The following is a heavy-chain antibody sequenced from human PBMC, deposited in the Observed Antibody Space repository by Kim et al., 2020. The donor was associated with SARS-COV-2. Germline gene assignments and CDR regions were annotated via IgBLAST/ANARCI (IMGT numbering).Heavy chain of an antibody. V-gene: IGHV1-69*13. Sequence: SVKVSCKASGGTFSSYAISWVRQAPGQGLEWMGGIIPIFGTANYAQKFQGRVTITADESTSTAYMELSSLRSEDTAVYYCASGPPHIVVVTAIPRRALDYWGQGTLVTVSS. CDR2: IIPIFGTA. J-gene: IGHJ4*02. CDR1: GGTFSSYA. CDR3: ASGPPHIVVVTAIPRRALDY. D-gene: IGHD2-21*02.